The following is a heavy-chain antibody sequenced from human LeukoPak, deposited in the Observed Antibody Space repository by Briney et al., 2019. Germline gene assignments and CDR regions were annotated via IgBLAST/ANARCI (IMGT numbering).Heavy chain of an antibody. V-gene: IGHV3-30*04. CDR3: ARDWFHAIDC. CDR2: ISYDGPNK. D-gene: IGHD2/OR15-2a*01. J-gene: IGHJ4*02. Sequence: GGSLRLSCAASGFTFSSYAMHWVRRAPGKGLEWVAVISYDGPNKNYADSVKGRFTISRDNAKNTLYLQMNSLRDEDTAVYYCARDWFHAIDCWGQGTLVTVSS. CDR1: GFTFSSYA.